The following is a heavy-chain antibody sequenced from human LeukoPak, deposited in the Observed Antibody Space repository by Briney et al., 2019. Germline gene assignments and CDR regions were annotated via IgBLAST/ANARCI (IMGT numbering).Heavy chain of an antibody. Sequence: GGSLRLSCAASGFTFSSYGMHWVRQAPGKGLEWVAVISYDGSNKYYADSVKGRFTISRDNSKNTLYLQMNSLRAEDTAVYYCAISPPWEPYFDYWGQGTLVTVSS. V-gene: IGHV3-30*03. J-gene: IGHJ4*02. D-gene: IGHD1-26*01. CDR3: AISPPWEPYFDY. CDR2: ISYDGSNK. CDR1: GFTFSSYG.